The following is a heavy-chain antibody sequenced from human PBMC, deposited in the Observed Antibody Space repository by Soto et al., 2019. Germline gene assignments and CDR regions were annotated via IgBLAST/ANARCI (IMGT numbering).Heavy chain of an antibody. CDR2: ISNSGDTI. D-gene: IGHD6-13*01. J-gene: IGHJ4*02. V-gene: IGHV3-48*03. Sequence: EVHLVESGGGLVQPGGSLRLSCAASGFTFSTYEMNWVRQAPGKGLEWVSYISNSGDTIYYADSVKGRFTIFRDNAKNSLYLQMNSPRVEDTALYYCARDGSRFDYWGQGTLVTVSS. CDR3: ARDGSRFDY. CDR1: GFTFSTYE.